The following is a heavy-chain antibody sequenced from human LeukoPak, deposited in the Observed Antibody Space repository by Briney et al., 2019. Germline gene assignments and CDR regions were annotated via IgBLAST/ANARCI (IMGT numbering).Heavy chain of an antibody. V-gene: IGHV4-59*01. Sequence: SETLSLTCTVSGGSISNYYWSWIRQPPGKGLEWIGYIYSSGSTNYNPSLKSRVTKSVDTSKNQFSLKLSSVTAADTAVYYCARGMVGSDWGQGTLVTVSS. CDR3: ARGMVGSD. CDR1: GGSISNYY. D-gene: IGHD2-8*01. J-gene: IGHJ4*02. CDR2: IYSSGST.